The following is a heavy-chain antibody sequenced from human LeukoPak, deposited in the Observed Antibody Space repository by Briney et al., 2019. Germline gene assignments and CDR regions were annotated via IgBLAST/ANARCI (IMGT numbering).Heavy chain of an antibody. CDR1: GGSITFYY. CDR2: IHTSGTT. CDR3: ASSSWKKTFDY. J-gene: IGHJ4*02. Sequence: SETLSLTCSVSGGSITFYYWNWIRKPAGKGLEWIGRIHTSGTTNYNPSLKSRVTMSIDTSQKKFSLNLTSATAADTAVYYCASSSWKKTFDYWGQGALVTVSS. D-gene: IGHD1-1*01. V-gene: IGHV4-4*07.